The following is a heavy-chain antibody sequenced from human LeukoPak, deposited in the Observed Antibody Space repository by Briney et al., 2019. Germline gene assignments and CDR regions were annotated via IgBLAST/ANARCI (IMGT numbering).Heavy chain of an antibody. CDR2: INHSGST. D-gene: IGHD4-17*01. CDR3: ARGCQITVTTSGWFDP. J-gene: IGHJ5*02. CDR1: GGSFSGYY. V-gene: IGHV4-34*01. Sequence: SETLSLTCAVYGGSFSGYYWSWIRQPPGKGLEWIGEINHSGSTNYNPSLKSRVTISVDTSKNQFSLKLSSVTAADTAVYYCARGCQITVTTSGWFDPWGQGTLVTASS.